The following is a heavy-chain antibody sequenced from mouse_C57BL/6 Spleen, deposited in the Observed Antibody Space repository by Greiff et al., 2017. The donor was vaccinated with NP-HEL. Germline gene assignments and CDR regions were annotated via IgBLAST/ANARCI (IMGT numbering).Heavy chain of an antibody. CDR3: TTGGNYGFFAY. CDR1: GFNITDYY. D-gene: IGHD2-1*01. J-gene: IGHJ3*01. CDR2: IDPEDGDT. V-gene: IGHV14-1*01. Sequence: EVQLQQSGAELVRPGASVKLSCTASGFNITDYYMHWVKQRPEQGLEWIGRIDPEDGDTEYAPKFQGKATMTADTSSNTAYLQLSSLTSEDTAVYYCTTGGNYGFFAYWGQGTLVTVSA.